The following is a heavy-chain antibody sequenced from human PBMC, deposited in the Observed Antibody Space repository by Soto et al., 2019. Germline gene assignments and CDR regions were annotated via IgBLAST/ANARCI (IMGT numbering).Heavy chain of an antibody. Sequence: SETLSLTCSLSGGAIGGYYWSWIRQPPGKALEWIGYIYYGGSTDYNPSLKSRVTMSGDTCKNQLSLKLNSVAAADTAVYYFASGEGDSFVHDYWGQGIQVTVSS. V-gene: IGHV4-59*01. CDR1: GGAIGGYY. CDR3: ASGEGDSFVHDY. CDR2: IYYGGST. D-gene: IGHD5-18*01. J-gene: IGHJ4*02.